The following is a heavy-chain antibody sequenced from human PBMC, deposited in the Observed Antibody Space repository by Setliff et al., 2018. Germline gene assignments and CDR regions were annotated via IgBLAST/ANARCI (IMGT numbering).Heavy chain of an antibody. D-gene: IGHD3-9*01. Sequence: ASVKVSCKASGYIFRDYYIHWVRQAPGQGLEWMGWINPNSGGREYAEAFQGRVTMTGDTSIRTAFMELSGLTSDDTAAYYCAGPFDVGPYPRPIDGLDLWGQGTRVTVS. CDR3: AGPFDVGPYPRPIDGLDL. J-gene: IGHJ3*01. CDR1: GYIFRDYY. CDR2: INPNSGGR. V-gene: IGHV1-2*02.